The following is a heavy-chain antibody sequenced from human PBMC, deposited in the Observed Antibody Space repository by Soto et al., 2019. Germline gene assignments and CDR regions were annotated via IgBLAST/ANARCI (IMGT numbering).Heavy chain of an antibody. Sequence: GVSLRLSCGASGLAFMSYTMNGVRRAPGKRLAWVSSMTRSGAYIYHADSVKGRFTISRDNAKNSLYLEMNSLRVEDTAVYYCARDRYASYDSWTGFPNDYWGRGTLVTVSS. CDR3: ARDRYASYDSWTGFPNDY. J-gene: IGHJ4*02. D-gene: IGHD3-3*01. V-gene: IGHV3-21*01. CDR1: GLAFMSYT. CDR2: MTRSGAYI.